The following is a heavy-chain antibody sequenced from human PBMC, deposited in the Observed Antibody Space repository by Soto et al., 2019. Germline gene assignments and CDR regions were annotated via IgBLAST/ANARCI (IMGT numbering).Heavy chain of an antibody. Sequence: EVQLLESGGGLVQPGGSLRLSCAASGFTFDSYAMSWVRQAPGKGLEWVSAISSNGGNTYYADSVKGRFTISRDNPKNTLYLQMNSLRAEDTAVYYCAKYSGSYYSFEYWGQGTLVSVSS. D-gene: IGHD1-26*01. J-gene: IGHJ4*02. CDR3: AKYSGSYYSFEY. CDR1: GFTFDSYA. V-gene: IGHV3-23*01. CDR2: ISSNGGNT.